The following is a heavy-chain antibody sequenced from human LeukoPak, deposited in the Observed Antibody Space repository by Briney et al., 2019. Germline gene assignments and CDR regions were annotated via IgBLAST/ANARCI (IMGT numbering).Heavy chain of an antibody. CDR2: ISSSSSYI. V-gene: IGHV3-21*01. J-gene: IGHJ4*02. CDR3: ARDGDSGWYFDY. Sequence: GGSLRLSCAASGFTFSSYSMNWVRQAPGKGLEWVSSISSSSSYIYYADSVKGRFTISRDNAKNLLYLQMNSLRAEDTAVYYCARDGDSGWYFDYWGQGTLVTVSS. CDR1: GFTFSSYS. D-gene: IGHD6-19*01.